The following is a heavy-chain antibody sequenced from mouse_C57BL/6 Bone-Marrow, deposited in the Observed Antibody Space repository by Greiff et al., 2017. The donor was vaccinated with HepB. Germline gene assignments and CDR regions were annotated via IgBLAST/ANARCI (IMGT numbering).Heavy chain of an antibody. D-gene: IGHD1-1*01. V-gene: IGHV1-4*01. CDR3: ARFGARYGSSPWFAY. J-gene: IGHJ3*01. CDR1: GYTFTSYT. Sequence: QVQLKQSGAELARPGASVKMSCKASGYTFTSYTMHWVKQRPGQGLEWIGYINPSSGYTKYNQKFKDKATLTADKSSSTAYMQLSSLTSEDSAVYYCARFGARYGSSPWFAYWGQGTLVTVSA. CDR2: INPSSGYT.